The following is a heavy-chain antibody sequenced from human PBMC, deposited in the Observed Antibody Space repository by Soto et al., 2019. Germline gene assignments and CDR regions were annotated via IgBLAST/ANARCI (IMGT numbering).Heavy chain of an antibody. V-gene: IGHV3-23*01. J-gene: IGHJ3*02. CDR1: AFTFSSYA. D-gene: IGHD2-2*01. CDR3: AKVRHPRDCTRTSCLGAFDI. Sequence: EVQLLESGGGLVQPGGSLRLSCADSAFTFSSYALSWVRHAPGKGLEWDSAITASGDTTYYADSVKGRFTISRDNSKSTMYLQMNSLRAEDTAVYYCAKVRHPRDCTRTSCLGAFDIWGQGTMVTVSS. CDR2: ITASGDTT.